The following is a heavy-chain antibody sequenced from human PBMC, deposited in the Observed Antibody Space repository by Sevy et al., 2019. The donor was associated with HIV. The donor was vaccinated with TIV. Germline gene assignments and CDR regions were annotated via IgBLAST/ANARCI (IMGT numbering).Heavy chain of an antibody. D-gene: IGHD2-2*01. CDR3: ARDNATVSRRGLRYYYYGXDX. CDR2: INEDGTEK. Sequence: GGSLRLSCAASGXXFSTYWMSWFRQAPGKGLEWVANINEDGTEKFYVDSVKGRFTMSRDNAKNSLYLQMNSLRAEDAXVYYCARDNATVSRRGLRYYYYGXDXWGQGTTVTVSS. J-gene: IGHJ6*02. V-gene: IGHV3-7*01. CDR1: GXXFSTYW.